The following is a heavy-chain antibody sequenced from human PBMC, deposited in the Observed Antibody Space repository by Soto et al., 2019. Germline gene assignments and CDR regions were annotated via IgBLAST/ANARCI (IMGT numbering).Heavy chain of an antibody. D-gene: IGHD3-3*01. Sequence: GGSLRLSCAASGFTFSNYGMHWVRQAPGKGLEWVAVISYDGSNKYYADSVKGRFTISRDNSKNTLYLQMNSLRAEDTAVYYCAKEGVVTPGGGMDVWGQGTTVTVSS. J-gene: IGHJ6*02. CDR3: AKEGVVTPGGGMDV. CDR1: GFTFSNYG. CDR2: ISYDGSNK. V-gene: IGHV3-30*18.